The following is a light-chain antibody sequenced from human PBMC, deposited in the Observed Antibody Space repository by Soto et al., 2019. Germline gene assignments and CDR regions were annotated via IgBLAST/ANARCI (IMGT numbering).Light chain of an antibody. CDR2: AAS. CDR1: QSISSW. CDR3: QKYNSAPLT. V-gene: IGKV1-27*01. Sequence: DIQMNQSPSTLSASVGDRVTITCRASQSISSWLDWYQQKPGKVPKLLIYAASTLQSGVPSRFSGSGSGTDFTLTISSLQPEEVATYYCQKYNSAPLTFGGGTKVDIK. J-gene: IGKJ4*01.